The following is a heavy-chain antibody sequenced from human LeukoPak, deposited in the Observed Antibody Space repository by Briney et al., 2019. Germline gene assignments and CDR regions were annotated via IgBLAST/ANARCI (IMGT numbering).Heavy chain of an antibody. D-gene: IGHD3-3*01. CDR1: GFTFGDYA. V-gene: IGHV3-49*04. J-gene: IGHJ5*02. Sequence: GRSLRLSCKASGFTFGDYAMSWVRQAPGKGLERVGFIRSQAYGGTTEYAASVKGRFTISRDGSKSIAYLQMNSLKTEDTAVYYCTRGITIFGVVPNWFDPWGQGTLVTVSS. CDR3: TRGITIFGVVPNWFDP. CDR2: IRSQAYGGTT.